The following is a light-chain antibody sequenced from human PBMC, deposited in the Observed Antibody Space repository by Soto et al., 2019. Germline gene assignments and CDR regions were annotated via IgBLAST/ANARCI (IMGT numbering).Light chain of an antibody. Sequence: EIVLTQSPGTLSLSPGERATLSCRASQSVSSSYLAWYQQKPGQAPRLLIYGASSRATGIPDRFSDSGSGTDFTLTISRLEPEDFAVYYCQQYGSSPPTFGQGTKMDIK. J-gene: IGKJ1*01. V-gene: IGKV3-20*01. CDR2: GAS. CDR1: QSVSSSY. CDR3: QQYGSSPPT.